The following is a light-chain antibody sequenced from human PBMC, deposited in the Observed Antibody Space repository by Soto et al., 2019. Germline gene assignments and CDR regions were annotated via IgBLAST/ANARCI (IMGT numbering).Light chain of an antibody. CDR2: QNH. J-gene: IGLJ2*01. V-gene: IGLV6-57*04. CDR1: SGTIASNY. CDR3: QSFDSVTHAVV. Sequence: NFMLTQPHSVSESPGKTVTISCTRSSGTIASNYVQWYQQRPGGAPTTLIYQNHQRPSEVPDRFSGSIDTSSNSASLTISGLKTEAEADYHCQSFDSVTHAVVFGGGTKVTVL.